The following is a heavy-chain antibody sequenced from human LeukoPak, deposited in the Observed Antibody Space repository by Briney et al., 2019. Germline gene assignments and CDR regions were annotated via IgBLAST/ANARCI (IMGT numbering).Heavy chain of an antibody. Sequence: PGGSLRLSCAASGFRFSDYYMSWIRQAPGKGLECVSHINSVGTAMSYAESVEGRFTISRDNANNSLFLQMNSLRVEDTAVYYCARALLPYGSGSYPAYWGQGILVTVSS. CDR1: GFRFSDYY. CDR2: INSVGTAM. D-gene: IGHD3-10*01. V-gene: IGHV3-11*01. CDR3: ARALLPYGSGSYPAY. J-gene: IGHJ4*02.